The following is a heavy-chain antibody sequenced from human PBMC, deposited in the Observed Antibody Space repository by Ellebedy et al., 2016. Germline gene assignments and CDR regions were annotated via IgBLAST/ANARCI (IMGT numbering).Heavy chain of an antibody. CDR2: ISSSSSYI. D-gene: IGHD3-10*01. Sequence: GGSLRLSXAASGFTFSSYSMNWVRQAPGKGLEWVSSISSSSSYIYYADSVKGRFTISRDNAKNSLYLQMNSLRAEDTAVYYCARVAVRATIDYWGQGTLVTVSS. CDR1: GFTFSSYS. CDR3: ARVAVRATIDY. J-gene: IGHJ4*02. V-gene: IGHV3-21*01.